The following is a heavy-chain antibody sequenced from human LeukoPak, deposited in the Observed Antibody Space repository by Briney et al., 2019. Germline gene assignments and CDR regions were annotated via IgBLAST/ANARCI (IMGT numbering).Heavy chain of an antibody. CDR2: ITYSGST. J-gene: IGHJ4*02. CDR3: ARDRSYDFWSGYFFDY. Sequence: PSETLSLTCTVSGGSISNYFWSWIRQPPGKGLEWIGFITYSGSTDHNPSLKSRVTMSVDTSKNQFSLKLSSVTAADTAVYYCARDRSYDFWSGYFFDYWGQGTLVTVSS. V-gene: IGHV4-59*12. D-gene: IGHD3-3*01. CDR1: GGSISNYF.